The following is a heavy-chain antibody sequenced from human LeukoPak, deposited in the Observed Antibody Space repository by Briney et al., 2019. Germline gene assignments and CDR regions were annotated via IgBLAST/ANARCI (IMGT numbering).Heavy chain of an antibody. J-gene: IGHJ4*02. CDR1: VASVSSRSYY. D-gene: IGHD2-15*01. CDR2: IYYSGST. CDR3: ARAPIRYCSTGTCYSHFDR. V-gene: IGHV4-61*01. Sequence: SETLSLTCSVSVASVSSRSYYWDWIPQPPGKGLEWIGYIYYSGSTNSNPSLQSRVTICVDTSRNQFSLKLSSVTAADTAMYYCARAPIRYCSTGTCYSHFDRWGQGTLVTVP.